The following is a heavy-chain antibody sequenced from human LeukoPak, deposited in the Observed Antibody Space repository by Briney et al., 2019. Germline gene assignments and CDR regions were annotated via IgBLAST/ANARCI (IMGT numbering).Heavy chain of an antibody. CDR1: GFTFSSYA. J-gene: IGHJ5*02. CDR3: ARDSTDDSWFDP. V-gene: IGHV3-30-3*01. Sequence: AGGSLRLSCAASGFTFSSYAMHWVRQAPGKGLEWVAVISYDGSNKYYADSVKGRFTISRDNSKNTLYLQMNSLRAEDTAVYYCARDSTDDSWFDPWGQGTLVTVSS. D-gene: IGHD2-2*01. CDR2: ISYDGSNK.